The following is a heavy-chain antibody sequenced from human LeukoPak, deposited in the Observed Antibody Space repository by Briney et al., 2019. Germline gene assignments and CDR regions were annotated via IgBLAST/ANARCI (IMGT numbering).Heavy chain of an antibody. Sequence: SETLSLTCTFAGGSISSYYWCWIRQPSGKGLEWIGYIYYSGSTNYNPSLKSRVTISVDTSKNQFSLKLSSVTAADTAVDYCAREGKDYDILTGYWNWFDPWGQGTLVTVSS. D-gene: IGHD3-9*01. J-gene: IGHJ5*02. CDR2: IYYSGST. CDR1: GGSISSYY. CDR3: AREGKDYDILTGYWNWFDP. V-gene: IGHV4-59*01.